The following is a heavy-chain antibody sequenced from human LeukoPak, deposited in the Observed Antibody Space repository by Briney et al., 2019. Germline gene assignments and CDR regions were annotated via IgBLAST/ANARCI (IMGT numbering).Heavy chain of an antibody. CDR3: ARGLRRDYYGSANFDY. CDR2: IYYSGST. J-gene: IGHJ4*02. Sequence: SETLSLTCTVSGGSISSSSYYWGWIRQPPGKGLEWIGSIYYSGSTYYNPSLKSRVTISVDTSKNQFSLKLSSVTAADTAVYYCARGLRRDYYGSANFDYWGQGTLVTVSS. CDR1: GGSISSSSYY. D-gene: IGHD3-10*01. V-gene: IGHV4-39*07.